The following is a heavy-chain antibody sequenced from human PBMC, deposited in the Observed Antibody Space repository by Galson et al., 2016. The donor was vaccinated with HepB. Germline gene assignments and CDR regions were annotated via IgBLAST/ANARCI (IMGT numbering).Heavy chain of an antibody. Sequence: SLRLSCAASGFTFSSYAMHWVRQASGKGLEWVGRIRSKANNYATAYAASVKGRFTISRDDSKSTAYLQMNSLKTEDTAVYYCTSLTIFGVVTNYWGQGTLVTVAS. CDR1: GFTFSSYA. CDR2: IRSKANNYAT. CDR3: TSLTIFGVVTNY. J-gene: IGHJ4*02. V-gene: IGHV3-73*01. D-gene: IGHD3-3*01.